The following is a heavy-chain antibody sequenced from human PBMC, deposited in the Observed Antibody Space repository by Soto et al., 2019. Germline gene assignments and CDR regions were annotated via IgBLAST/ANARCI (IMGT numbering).Heavy chain of an antibody. Sequence: EVELVESGGGLVNPGGSLRLSCAASGFTFSSYTMIWVRQAPGKGLEWVSSISSSSSYIYYADSMKARFTISRDNTKNSLYLQMASLRVEDAAVYYCAGDRQQLYYMAVWGKGTTVTVSS. D-gene: IGHD1-1*01. J-gene: IGHJ6*03. CDR2: ISSSSSYI. CDR1: GFTFSSYT. V-gene: IGHV3-21*01. CDR3: AGDRQQLYYMAV.